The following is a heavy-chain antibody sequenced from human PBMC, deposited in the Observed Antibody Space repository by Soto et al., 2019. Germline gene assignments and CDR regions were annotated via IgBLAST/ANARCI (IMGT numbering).Heavy chain of an antibody. CDR3: ARTRSAWSDFHYYSLDV. CDR2: ISYDSTKT. D-gene: IGHD1-26*01. CDR1: GPTFNSYG. Sequence: GGSLRLSCAASGPTFNSYGMHWVRQGPGNGLEWVAFISYDSTKTYYADSVKGRFTISRDNSNSALYVQMNSLTGEDTAVYYCARTRSAWSDFHYYSLDVWGQGTTVTVSS. V-gene: IGHV3-30*03. J-gene: IGHJ6*02.